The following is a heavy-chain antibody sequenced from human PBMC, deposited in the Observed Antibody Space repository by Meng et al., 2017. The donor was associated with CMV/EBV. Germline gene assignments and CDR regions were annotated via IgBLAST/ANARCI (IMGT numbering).Heavy chain of an antibody. CDR2: IKQDGSEK. CDR1: GFTFSSYW. Sequence: GGSLRLSCAASGFTFSSYWMSWVRQAPGKGLEWVANIKQDGSEKYYVDSVKGRFIISRDNAKNSLYLQMNSLRAEDTAVYYCARGLRGPSLVRGVTHDAFDIWGQGTMVTVSS. V-gene: IGHV3-7*01. J-gene: IGHJ3*02. D-gene: IGHD3-10*01. CDR3: ARGLRGPSLVRGVTHDAFDI.